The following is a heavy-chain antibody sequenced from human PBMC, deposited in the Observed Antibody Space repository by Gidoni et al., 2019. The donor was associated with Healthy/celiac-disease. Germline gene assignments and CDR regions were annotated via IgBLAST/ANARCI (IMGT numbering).Heavy chain of an antibody. CDR3: ARFGFSITIFGAASGFDP. Sequence: QVQLQQWGAGLLKPSATLSLTCAVYGGSFSGYYWSWIRQPPGKGLEWIGEINHSGSTTYNPSLKSRVTISVDTSKNQFSLKLSSVTAADTAVYYCARFGFSITIFGAASGFDPWGQGTLVTVSS. V-gene: IGHV4-34*01. D-gene: IGHD3-3*01. CDR1: GGSFSGYY. CDR2: INHSGST. J-gene: IGHJ5*02.